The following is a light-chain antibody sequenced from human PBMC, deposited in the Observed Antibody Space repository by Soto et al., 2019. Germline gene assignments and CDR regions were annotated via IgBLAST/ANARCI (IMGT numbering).Light chain of an antibody. J-gene: IGKJ1*01. V-gene: IGKV3-15*01. CDR2: RIF. CDR1: QSVNGF. Sequence: EIVMTQSPGTLSVFPGESVTLSCRASQSVNGFLDWFQHEPGQAPRLVLKRIFIRAIGVPARFSGSGSETEFTLTINGLQSEDSGVYYCLQHYAWPWTFGQGTKVDIK. CDR3: LQHYAWPWT.